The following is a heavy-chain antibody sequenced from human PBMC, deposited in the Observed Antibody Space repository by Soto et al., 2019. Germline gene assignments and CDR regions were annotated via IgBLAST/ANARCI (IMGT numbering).Heavy chain of an antibody. Sequence: PSETLSLTCTVSGGSISSGGYYWSWIRQHPGKGLEWIGYIYYSGSTYYNPSLKSRVTISVDTSKNQFSLKLSSVTAADTAVYYCARDRQGSSTSRSPSYYYYYGMDVWGQGTTVTVSS. V-gene: IGHV4-31*03. CDR2: IYYSGST. CDR1: GGSISSGGYY. D-gene: IGHD6-13*01. J-gene: IGHJ6*02. CDR3: ARDRQGSSTSRSPSYYYYYGMDV.